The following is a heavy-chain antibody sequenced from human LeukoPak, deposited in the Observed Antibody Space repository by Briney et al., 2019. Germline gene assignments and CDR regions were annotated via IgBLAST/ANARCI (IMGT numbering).Heavy chain of an antibody. CDR2: IYTSGST. D-gene: IGHD1-20*01. CDR3: ARCYNWGEE. CDR1: GGSISSYY. Sequence: KASEILSLTCTVSGGSISSYYWSWIRQPAGEGLEWIGRIYTSGSTNYNPSLKGRVTMSVDTSKNQFSLKLSSVAAADTAVYYCARCYNWGEEWGQGTLVTVSS. J-gene: IGHJ4*02. V-gene: IGHV4-4*07.